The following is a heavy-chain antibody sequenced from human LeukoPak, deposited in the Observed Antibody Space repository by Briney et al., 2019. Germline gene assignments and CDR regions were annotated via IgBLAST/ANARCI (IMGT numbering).Heavy chain of an antibody. CDR2: INAGNGNT. Sequence: GASVKVSCKASGYTFTSYAMHWVRQAPGQRLEWMGWINAGNGNTKYSQKFQGRVTITRDTSASTAYMELSSLRSEDTAVYYCARGPRHGAITMVRGVLDYWGQGTLVTVSS. V-gene: IGHV1-3*01. D-gene: IGHD3-10*01. CDR1: GYTFTSYA. CDR3: ARGPRHGAITMVRGVLDY. J-gene: IGHJ4*02.